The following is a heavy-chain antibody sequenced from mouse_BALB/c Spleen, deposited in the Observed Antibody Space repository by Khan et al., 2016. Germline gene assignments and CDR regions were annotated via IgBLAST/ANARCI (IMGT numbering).Heavy chain of an antibody. CDR2: SRPKAKGYTT. D-gene: IGHD1-1*02. CDR1: GFTFTDYY. J-gene: IGHJ1*01. V-gene: IGHV7-3*02. CDR3: ARDVVDLGYFDV. Sequence: EVELVESGGGLVQPGDSLRLSCATSGFTFTDYYISWVRQPPGKALEWLGFSRPKAKGYTTESSASVKGRFTISRDNSQNILYRQMNKLSAEDRATYYCARDVVDLGYFDVWGAGTTVTVSS.